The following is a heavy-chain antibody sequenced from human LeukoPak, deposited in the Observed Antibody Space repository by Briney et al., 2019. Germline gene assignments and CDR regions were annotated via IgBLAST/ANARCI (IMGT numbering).Heavy chain of an antibody. Sequence: PGGSLRLSCAASGFTFSSYWMSWFRQAPGKGLEWVANIKQDGSEKYYVDSVKGRFTISRDNAMNSLYLQMNSLRAEDTAVYYCARVGWLRPLDYWGQGTLVTVSS. CDR1: GFTFSSYW. D-gene: IGHD5-12*01. CDR3: ARVGWLRPLDY. J-gene: IGHJ4*02. V-gene: IGHV3-7*01. CDR2: IKQDGSEK.